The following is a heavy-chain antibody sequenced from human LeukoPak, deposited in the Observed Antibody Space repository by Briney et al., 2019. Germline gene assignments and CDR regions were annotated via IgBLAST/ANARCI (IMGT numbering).Heavy chain of an antibody. J-gene: IGHJ6*03. CDR2: IYYTGST. V-gene: IGHV4-39*07. Sequence: TSETLSLTCTVSGGSISSNSYYWGWIRQPPGKGLEWIANIYYTGSTYYNPSLKSRISMSVDTSKNQFSLKLSSVTAADTAVYYCARRRGGDYGMYYYYYMDVWGKGTTVTVSS. CDR3: ARRRGGDYGMYYYYYMDV. CDR1: GGSISSNSYY. D-gene: IGHD4-17*01.